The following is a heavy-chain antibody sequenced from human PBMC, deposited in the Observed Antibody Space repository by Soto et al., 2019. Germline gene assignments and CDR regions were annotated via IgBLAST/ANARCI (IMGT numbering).Heavy chain of an antibody. J-gene: IGHJ4*02. D-gene: IGHD5-12*01. V-gene: IGHV3-30*18. CDR2: ISYDGSNK. CDR3: AKDGYNSDY. CDR1: GFTFSSYG. Sequence: QVQLVESGGGVVQPGRSLRLSCAASGFTFSSYGMHWVRQAPGKGLEWVAVISYDGSNKYYADSVKGRFTISRDNSKNSLYLQMNSLRDEDTDVYYCAKDGYNSDYWGQGTLVTVSS.